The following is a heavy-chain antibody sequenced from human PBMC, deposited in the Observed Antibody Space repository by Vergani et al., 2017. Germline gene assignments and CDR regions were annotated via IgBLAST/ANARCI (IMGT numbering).Heavy chain of an antibody. CDR2: INPNSGGT. Sequence: QVQLVQSGAEVKKPGASVKVSCKASGYTFTGYYMHWVRQAPGQGLEWMGWINPNSGGTNYAQKFQGWVTMTRDTSISTAYMELSRLRSDDTAVYYCARGRLYPRYHDAFDIWGQGTMVTVSS. J-gene: IGHJ3*02. CDR1: GYTFTGYY. CDR3: ARGRLYPRYHDAFDI. D-gene: IGHD3-16*02. V-gene: IGHV1-2*04.